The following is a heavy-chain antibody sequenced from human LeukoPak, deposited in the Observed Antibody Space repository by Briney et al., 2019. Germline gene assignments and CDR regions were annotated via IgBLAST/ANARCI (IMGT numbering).Heavy chain of an antibody. CDR2: ISYDGSNK. D-gene: IGHD3-3*01. V-gene: IGHV3-30*18. J-gene: IGHJ4*02. CDR3: AKDQGYYDFWSGYYRERTFDY. CDR1: GFTFSSYG. Sequence: GGSLRLSCAASGFTFSSYGMHWVRQAPGKGLEWVAVISYDGSNKYYADSVKGRFTISRENSKNTLYLQMNSLRAEDTAVYYCAKDQGYYDFWSGYYRERTFDYWGQGTLVTVSS.